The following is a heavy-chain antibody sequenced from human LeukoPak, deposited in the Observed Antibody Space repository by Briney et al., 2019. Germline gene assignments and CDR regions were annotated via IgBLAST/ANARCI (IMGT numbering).Heavy chain of an antibody. CDR3: ARVYGKVVPAAIGAFDI. CDR1: GGSISSGGYY. Sequence: SSETLSLTCTVSGGSISSGGYYWSWIRQPPGKGLEWIGYIYHSGSTYYNPSLKSRVTMSVDTSKNQFSLKLSSVTAADTAVYYCARVYGKVVPAAIGAFDIWGHGTMVTVSS. V-gene: IGHV4-30-2*01. CDR2: IYHSGST. J-gene: IGHJ3*02. D-gene: IGHD2-2*01.